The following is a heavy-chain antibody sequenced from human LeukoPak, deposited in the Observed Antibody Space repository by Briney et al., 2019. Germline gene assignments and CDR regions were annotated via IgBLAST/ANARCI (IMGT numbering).Heavy chain of an antibody. Sequence: GASVKVSCKASGYTFTRYLMHWVRQAPGQRLEWMGWINAGNGNTKYSQEFQGRVTITRDTSASTAYMELSSLRSEDTAVYYCARVQLERDAFDIWGQGTMVTVSS. CDR2: INAGNGNT. CDR1: GYTFTRYL. V-gene: IGHV1-3*03. D-gene: IGHD1-1*01. CDR3: ARVQLERDAFDI. J-gene: IGHJ3*02.